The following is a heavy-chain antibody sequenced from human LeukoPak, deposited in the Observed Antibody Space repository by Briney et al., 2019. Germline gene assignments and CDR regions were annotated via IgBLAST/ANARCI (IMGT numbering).Heavy chain of an antibody. J-gene: IGHJ4*02. V-gene: IGHV3-72*01. D-gene: IGHD2-15*01. Sequence: QTGGSLRLSCAVSGFTLSDHNMDWVRQAPGKGLEWVGRTTNKAHSYTTEYAASVKGRFTISRDDSQNSLYLQMNSLKTEDTAVYCCARAPSGLDYWGQGILVTVSS. CDR3: ARAPSGLDY. CDR1: GFTLSDHN. CDR2: TTNKAHSYTT.